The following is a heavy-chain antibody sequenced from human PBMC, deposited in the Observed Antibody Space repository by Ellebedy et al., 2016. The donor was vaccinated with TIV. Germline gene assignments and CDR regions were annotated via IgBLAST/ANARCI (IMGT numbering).Heavy chain of an antibody. V-gene: IGHV1-18*01. J-gene: IGHJ4*02. D-gene: IGHD2-15*01. CDR2: ISAYNGNT. CDR1: GYTFTSYG. Sequence: ASVKVSXXASGYTFTSYGISWVRQAPGQGLEWMGWISAYNGNTNYAQKLQGRVTMTTDTSTSTAYMELRSLRSDDTAVYYCARVDCSGGSCYSIGFAGVDYWGQGTLVTVSS. CDR3: ARVDCSGGSCYSIGFAGVDY.